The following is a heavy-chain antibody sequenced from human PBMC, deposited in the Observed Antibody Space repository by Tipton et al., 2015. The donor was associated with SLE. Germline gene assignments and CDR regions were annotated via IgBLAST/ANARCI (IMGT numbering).Heavy chain of an antibody. Sequence: TLSLTCTVSGASISSSSYFWSWIRQSPGKGLEWIGSIDNSGSTYDNPSLRSRVTISVDTSKSQFSLTLTSVTSADTAVYYCARRTSPYNSSWHDAFDIWGQGTLVTVSS. CDR1: GASISSSSYF. CDR2: IDNSGST. D-gene: IGHD6-13*01. V-gene: IGHV4-39*07. CDR3: ARRTSPYNSSWHDAFDI. J-gene: IGHJ3*02.